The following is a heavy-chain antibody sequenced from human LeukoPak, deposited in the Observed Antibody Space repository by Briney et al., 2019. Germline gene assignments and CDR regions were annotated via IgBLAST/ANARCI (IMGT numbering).Heavy chain of an antibody. Sequence: GGSLRLSCAASGFTFSSYGMHWVRQAPGKGLEWVAFIRYDGSNKYYADSVKGRFTISRDNAKNSLYLQMNSLRAEDTAVYYCARPNWGGVQETDYWGQGTLVTVSS. V-gene: IGHV3-30*02. CDR2: IRYDGSNK. D-gene: IGHD7-27*01. J-gene: IGHJ4*02. CDR1: GFTFSSYG. CDR3: ARPNWGGVQETDY.